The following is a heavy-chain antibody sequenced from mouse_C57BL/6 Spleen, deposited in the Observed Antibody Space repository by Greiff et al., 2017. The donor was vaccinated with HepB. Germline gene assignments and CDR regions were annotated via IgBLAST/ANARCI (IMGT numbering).Heavy chain of an antibody. Sequence: VQLQESGAELVRPGASVTLSCKASGYTFTDYEMHWVKQTPVHGLEWIGAIDPETGGTAYNQKFKGKAILTADKSSSTAYMELRSLTSEDSAVYYCTRRGYFDVWGTGTTVTVSS. CDR1: GYTFTDYE. V-gene: IGHV1-15*01. J-gene: IGHJ1*03. CDR2: IDPETGGT. CDR3: TRRGYFDV.